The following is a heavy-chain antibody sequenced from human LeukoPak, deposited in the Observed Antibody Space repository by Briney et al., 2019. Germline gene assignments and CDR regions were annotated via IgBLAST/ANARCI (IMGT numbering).Heavy chain of an antibody. D-gene: IGHD3-10*01. Sequence: SKTLSLTCTVSGGSVSGRSYYWAWIRQPPEKGLEWIGSIYYSGSTYYNSSLKSRVTISVDKSKGQFSLKLTSVTAADTAVYYCARGEQDYFGSGTGSGADTSFDYWGQGTLVTVSS. CDR2: IYYSGST. CDR3: ARGEQDYFGSGTGSGADTSFDY. CDR1: GGSVSGRSYY. J-gene: IGHJ4*02. V-gene: IGHV4-39*07.